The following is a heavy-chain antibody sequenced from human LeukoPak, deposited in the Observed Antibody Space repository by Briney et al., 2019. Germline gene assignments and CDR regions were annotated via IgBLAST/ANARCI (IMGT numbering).Heavy chain of an antibody. CDR1: GYTLTELS. V-gene: IGHV1-24*01. CDR2: FDPEDGET. CDR3: ARDPPGGVDY. Sequence: ASVKVSCKVSGYTLTELSMHWVRQAPGKGLEWMGGFDPEDGETVYAQRFQGRVTMTEDTSTDTAYMELSSLRSEGTAVYYCARDPPGGVDYWGQGTLVTVSS. J-gene: IGHJ4*02.